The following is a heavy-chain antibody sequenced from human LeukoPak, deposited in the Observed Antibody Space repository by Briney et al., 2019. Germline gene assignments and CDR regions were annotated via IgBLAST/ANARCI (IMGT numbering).Heavy chain of an antibody. CDR1: GFNFSRNG. D-gene: IGHD3-22*01. Sequence: GGSLRLSCAASGFNFSRNGMHWVRQAQGKGLEWVAFIRFDGTKKFYGDSASGRFTVSRDNSKNTLSLQMDSLRAEDTAVYYCARDFDDVSGNFYYIPDYWGQGILVTVSS. CDR2: IRFDGTKK. J-gene: IGHJ4*02. CDR3: ARDFDDVSGNFYYIPDY. V-gene: IGHV3-30*02.